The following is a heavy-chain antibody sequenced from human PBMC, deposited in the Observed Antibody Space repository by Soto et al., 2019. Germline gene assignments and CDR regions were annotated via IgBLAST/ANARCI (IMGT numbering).Heavy chain of an antibody. CDR1: GFTFSSYA. Sequence: PVGSLRLSCAASGFTFSSYAMHWVRQAPGKGLEWVAVISYDGSNKYYADSVKGRFTISRDNSKNTLYLQMNSLRAEDTAVYYCARQGGRAATPHFDYWGQGTLVTVSS. D-gene: IGHD1-26*01. J-gene: IGHJ4*02. CDR3: ARQGGRAATPHFDY. CDR2: ISYDGSNK. V-gene: IGHV3-30-3*01.